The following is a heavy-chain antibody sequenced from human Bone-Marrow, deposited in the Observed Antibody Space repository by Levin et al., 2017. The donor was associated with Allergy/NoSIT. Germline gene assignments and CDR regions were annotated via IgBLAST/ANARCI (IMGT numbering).Heavy chain of an antibody. CDR2: IWHDGSEE. J-gene: IGHJ4*02. V-gene: IGHV3-33*06. CDR3: VKPRTGDFFYFGD. CDR1: GFDFSIYG. Sequence: PGGSLRLSCVASGFDFSIYGMHWVRQAPGKGLEWVGRIWHDGSEEYYGDSVKGRFTISRDNSKNTLYLQMTSLRVEDTAVYYCVKPRTGDFFYFGDWGQGNLVTVFS. D-gene: IGHD1-1*01.